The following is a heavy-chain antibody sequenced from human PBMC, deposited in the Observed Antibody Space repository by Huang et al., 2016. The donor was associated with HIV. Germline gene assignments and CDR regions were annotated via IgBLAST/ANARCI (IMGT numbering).Heavy chain of an antibody. CDR1: GYTYTSYG. CDR3: ARGDGYNVLRLDP. Sequence: QVQVLQSGSEVKKPGASVKVSCTGSGYTYTSYGTTWVRQVHGKGLEWVGWISGFEGKTHFGKNFQDRVTLTRDTSAKTAYMDLKNLTSDDTAMYYCARGDGYNVLRLDPWGQGTLVTVSS. CDR2: ISGFEGKT. J-gene: IGHJ1*01. V-gene: IGHV1-18*04. D-gene: IGHD1-1*01.